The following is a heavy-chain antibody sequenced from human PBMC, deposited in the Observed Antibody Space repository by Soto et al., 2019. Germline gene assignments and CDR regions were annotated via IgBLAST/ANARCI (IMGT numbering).Heavy chain of an antibody. CDR3: ARDLAYCGGDCYPIDY. J-gene: IGHJ4*02. Sequence: QVQLVQSGAEVKKPGASVKVSCKASGYTFTSNGISWVRQAPGQGLECMGWISAYNGNTNYAQKLQGRVTMTTDTSTSTAYMELRSLRSDDTAVYYCARDLAYCGGDCYPIDYWGQGTLVTVSS. D-gene: IGHD2-21*02. CDR2: ISAYNGNT. V-gene: IGHV1-18*01. CDR1: GYTFTSNG.